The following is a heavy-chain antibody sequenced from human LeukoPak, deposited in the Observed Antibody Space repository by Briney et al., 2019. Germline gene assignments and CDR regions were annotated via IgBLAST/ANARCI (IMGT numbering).Heavy chain of an antibody. V-gene: IGHV1-46*01. CDR3: ARGNTARGMYNWFDP. CDR1: GYTFTIYY. CDR2: INPSGGST. Sequence: ASVKVSCKASGYTFTIYYMHWVRQAPGQGLEWMGIINPSGGSTSYAQKFQGRVTMTRDTSTSTVYMELSSLRSEDTAVYYCARGNTARGMYNWFDPWGQGTLVTVSS. D-gene: IGHD5-18*01. J-gene: IGHJ5*02.